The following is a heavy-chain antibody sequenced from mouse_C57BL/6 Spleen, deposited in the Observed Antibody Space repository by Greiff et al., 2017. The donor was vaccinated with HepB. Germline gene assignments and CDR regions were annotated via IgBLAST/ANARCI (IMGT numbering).Heavy chain of an antibody. D-gene: IGHD1-1*01. CDR1: GFTFSDYG. Sequence: EVKLMESGGGLVKPGGSLKLSCAASGFTFSDYGMHWVRQAPEKGLEWVAYISSGSSTIYYADTVKGRFTISRDNAKNTLFLQMTSLRSEDTAMYYCARPYYGSSSYCYAMDYWGQGTSVTVSS. V-gene: IGHV5-17*01. CDR2: ISSGSSTI. J-gene: IGHJ4*01. CDR3: ARPYYGSSSYCYAMDY.